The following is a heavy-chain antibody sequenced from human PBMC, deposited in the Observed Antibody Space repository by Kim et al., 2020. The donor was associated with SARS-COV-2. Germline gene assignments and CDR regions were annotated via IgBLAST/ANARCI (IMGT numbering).Heavy chain of an antibody. CDR2: IIPIFGTA. Sequence: SVKVSCKASGGTFSSYAISWVRQAPGQGLEWMGGIIPIFGTANYAQKFQGRVTITADESTSTAYMELSSLRSEDTAVYYCARDRRIAAAGYYYGMDVWGQGTTVTVSS. D-gene: IGHD6-13*01. J-gene: IGHJ6*02. CDR1: GGTFSSYA. CDR3: ARDRRIAAAGYYYGMDV. V-gene: IGHV1-69*13.